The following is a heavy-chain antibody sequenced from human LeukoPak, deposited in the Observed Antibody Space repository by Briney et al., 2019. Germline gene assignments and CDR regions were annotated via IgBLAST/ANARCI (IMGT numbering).Heavy chain of an antibody. J-gene: IGHJ6*02. CDR1: GFAFSPHA. V-gene: IGHV3-23*01. CDR3: ARSIVVVPAATRKYYYYGMDV. CDR2: ISGNAADT. Sequence: GGSLRLSCAASGFAFSPHAMSWVRQAPGKGLEWVSAISGNAADTYYADSVKGRFTISRDSSRNILYLQMNSLRAEDTAVYYCARSIVVVPAATRKYYYYGMDVWGQGTTVTVSS. D-gene: IGHD2-2*01.